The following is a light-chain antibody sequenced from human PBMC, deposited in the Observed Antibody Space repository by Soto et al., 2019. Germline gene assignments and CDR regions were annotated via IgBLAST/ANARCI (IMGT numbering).Light chain of an antibody. Sequence: IRLTQSPSFLSASVGDRVTIACRASQGISSYLAWYQQKPGKAPKLLIYAASTLQSGVPSRFSGSGSGTEFTLTISSLQPEDFATYYCQQVNSYPHTFGQGTKVEI. V-gene: IGKV1-9*01. CDR1: QGISSY. CDR2: AAS. J-gene: IGKJ2*01. CDR3: QQVNSYPHT.